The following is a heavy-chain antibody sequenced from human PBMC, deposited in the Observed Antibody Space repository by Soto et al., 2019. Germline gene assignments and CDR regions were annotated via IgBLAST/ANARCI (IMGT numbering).Heavy chain of an antibody. CDR3: ARGHISGWRTLDR. D-gene: IGHD6-19*01. V-gene: IGHV3-11*01. CDR1: GFTFSDHF. J-gene: IGHJ5*02. Sequence: CEGSGFTFSDHFMAWIRHTPGKGLEWVSFISGSGSTIQFADSVKGRFAISRDNAERSLHLQMNSLRVEDTAIYYCARGHISGWRTLDRWGQGIQVTVSS. CDR2: ISGSGSTI.